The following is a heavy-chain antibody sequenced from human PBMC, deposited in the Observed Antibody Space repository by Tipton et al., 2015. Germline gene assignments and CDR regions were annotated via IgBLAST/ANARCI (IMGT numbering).Heavy chain of an antibody. CDR1: GYSFPTYW. J-gene: IGHJ4*02. V-gene: IGHV3-7*02. CDR2: INPDGSGT. CDR3: ARGAETTVPGWYFDY. Sequence: QLVQSGAEVKKPGESLKISCKGSGYSFPTYWIGWVRQMLGKGLEWMAHINPDGSGTYYVDSVKGRFTISRDNSKNTVHLQMNSLRAEDTAVYYCARGAETTVPGWYFDYWGQGTLVTVSS. D-gene: IGHD4-17*01.